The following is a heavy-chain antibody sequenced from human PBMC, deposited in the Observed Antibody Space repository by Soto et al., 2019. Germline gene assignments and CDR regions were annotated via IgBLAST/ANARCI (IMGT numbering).Heavy chain of an antibody. Sequence: SETLSLTCTVSDGSISSGDYYWTWIRQPPGKGLEWIGYIHYSGSTYYNPSLKSRVTISEDTSKNQFSLKLNSVTVADTAVYYCARRAHVVVIAATNYYFDYWGQGVLVTSPQ. CDR2: IHYSGST. V-gene: IGHV4-30-4*01. J-gene: IGHJ4*02. D-gene: IGHD2-15*01. CDR3: ARRAHVVVIAATNYYFDY. CDR1: DGSISSGDYY.